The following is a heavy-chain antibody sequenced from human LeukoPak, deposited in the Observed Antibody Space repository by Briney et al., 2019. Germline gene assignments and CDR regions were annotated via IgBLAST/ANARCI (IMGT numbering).Heavy chain of an antibody. D-gene: IGHD6-13*01. J-gene: IGHJ6*02. Sequence: GGSLRLSCAASGFTFSSYWMSWVRQAPGKGLEWVANIKQDGSEKYYVDSVKGRFTISRDNAKNLLYLQMNSLRAEDTAVYYCARFLTGSSYIQRNYYYYGMDVWGQGTTVTVSS. CDR3: ARFLTGSSYIQRNYYYYGMDV. CDR1: GFTFSSYW. CDR2: IKQDGSEK. V-gene: IGHV3-7*01.